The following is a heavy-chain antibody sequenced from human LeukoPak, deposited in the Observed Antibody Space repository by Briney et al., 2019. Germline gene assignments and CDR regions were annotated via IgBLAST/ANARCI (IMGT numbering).Heavy chain of an antibody. CDR1: GFTFSSYW. V-gene: IGHV3-7*01. CDR2: IKQDGSEK. J-gene: IGHJ4*02. CDR3: ARDSTRVVVESGEIDY. D-gene: IGHD2-15*01. Sequence: QTGGSLRLSCAASGFTFSSYWMNWVRQAPGKGLEWVANIKQDGSEKYYVDSVKGRFTISRDNAKNSLYLQMNSLRAEDTAVYYCARDSTRVVVESGEIDYWGQGTLVTVSS.